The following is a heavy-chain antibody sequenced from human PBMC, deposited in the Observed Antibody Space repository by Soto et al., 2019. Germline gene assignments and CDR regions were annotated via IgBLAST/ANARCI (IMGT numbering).Heavy chain of an antibody. CDR1: GGSFSDYS. V-gene: IGHV4-34*01. CDR2: INDSGST. D-gene: IGHD3-22*01. J-gene: IGHJ4*02. CDR3: ARGSHKLHSYDSSGFYHYVDY. Sequence: SETLSLTCAVYGGSFSDYSWTWIRQLPGKGLEWIGEINDSGSTNSTPSLERRVPLSRDTPKKRFSLKRSSVTAADTAVYYCARGSHKLHSYDSSGFYHYVDYWGQGSLVTVSS.